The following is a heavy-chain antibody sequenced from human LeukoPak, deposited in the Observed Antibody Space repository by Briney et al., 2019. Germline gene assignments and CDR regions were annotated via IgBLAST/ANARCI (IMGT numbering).Heavy chain of an antibody. CDR1: GGSISSSNW. CDR2: IYHSGST. Sequence: SETLSLTCAVSGGSISSSNWWSWDRQPPGKGLEWIGEIYHSGSTNYNPSLKSRVTISVDKSKNQFSLKLSSVTAADTAVYYCAREGCSGGSCYIDYWGQGTLVTVSS. D-gene: IGHD2-15*01. CDR3: AREGCSGGSCYIDY. J-gene: IGHJ4*02. V-gene: IGHV4-4*02.